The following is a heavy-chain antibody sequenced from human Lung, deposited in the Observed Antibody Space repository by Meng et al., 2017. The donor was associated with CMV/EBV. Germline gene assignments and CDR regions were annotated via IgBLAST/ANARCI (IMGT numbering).Heavy chain of an antibody. V-gene: IGHV3-49*04. CDR3: TRKLLSYYYYGMDV. CDR1: GFTFGDYA. J-gene: IGHJ6*02. CDR2: IRSKAYGGTT. Sequence: GGSXRLSCTASGFTFGDYAMSWVRQAPGKGLEWVGFIRSKAYGGTTEYAASVKGRFTISRDDSKSIAYLQMNSLKTEDTAVYYCTRKLLSYYYYGMDVWGQGXTVTVSS. D-gene: IGHD2-2*01.